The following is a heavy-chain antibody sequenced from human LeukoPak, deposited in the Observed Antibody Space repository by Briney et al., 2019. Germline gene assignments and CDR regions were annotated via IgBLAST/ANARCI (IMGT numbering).Heavy chain of an antibody. J-gene: IGHJ4*02. CDR3: ANEIRPNDY. D-gene: IGHD4-17*01. CDR2: ISISGTKT. CDR1: DFDFTSHA. V-gene: IGHV3-23*01. Sequence: GGSLRLSCATSDFDFTSHAMTWVRQAPGKGLEWVSAISISGTKTYYGDSVKGRFIISRDNSENTLYLQMNSLRVEDTAIYYCANEIRPNDYWGRGTLVTVAS.